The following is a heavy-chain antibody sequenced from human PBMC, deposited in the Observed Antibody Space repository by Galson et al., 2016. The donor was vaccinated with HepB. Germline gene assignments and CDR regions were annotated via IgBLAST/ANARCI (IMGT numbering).Heavy chain of an antibody. V-gene: IGHV3-11*06. Sequence: SLRLSCAASGFNLKDHYRRWVRQAPGKGLEWVANISSTGSYTNYPDYLKGRFIISKNNAESSLYLQMNSLRCEDTAVYYCAREGDDPDAFDVWGQGTVVTVSS. CDR1: GFNLKDHY. D-gene: IGHD5-24*01. CDR3: AREGDDPDAFDV. CDR2: ISSTGSYT. J-gene: IGHJ3*01.